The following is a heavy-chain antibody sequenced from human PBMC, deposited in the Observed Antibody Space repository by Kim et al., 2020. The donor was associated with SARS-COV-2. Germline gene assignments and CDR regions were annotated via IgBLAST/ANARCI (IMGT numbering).Heavy chain of an antibody. J-gene: IGHJ5*02. V-gene: IGHV2-5*02. D-gene: IGHD2-2*01. Sequence: SGPTLVKPTQTLTLTCTFSGFSLSTSGVGVGWIRQPPGKALEWLALIYWDDDKRYSPSLKSRLTITKDTSKNQVVLTMTNMDPVDTATYYCAHIPPAVVVPAAREDYDYVWEPWGQGTLVTVSS. CDR2: IYWDDDK. CDR3: AHIPPAVVVPAAREDYDYVWEP. CDR1: GFSLSTSGVG.